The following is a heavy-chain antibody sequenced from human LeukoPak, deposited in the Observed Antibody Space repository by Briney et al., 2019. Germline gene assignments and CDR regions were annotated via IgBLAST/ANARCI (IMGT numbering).Heavy chain of an antibody. CDR1: GFSLITSGVG. Sequence: ESGPTLVNPTQTLTLTCTFSGFSLITSGVGVGWIRQPPGKALEWLALIYWNDDKRYSPSLKSRLTITTDTSKHQVVLTLTNMDPVDTATYSCAHRQHYYGSGSYLLWFDPWGQGTLVTVSS. CDR3: AHRQHYYGSGSYLLWFDP. J-gene: IGHJ5*02. V-gene: IGHV2-5*01. D-gene: IGHD3-10*01. CDR2: IYWNDDK.